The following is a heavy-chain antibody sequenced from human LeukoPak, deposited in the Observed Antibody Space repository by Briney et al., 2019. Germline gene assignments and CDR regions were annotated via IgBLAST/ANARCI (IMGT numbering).Heavy chain of an antibody. CDR3: ARVVTWFDP. J-gene: IGHJ5*02. Sequence: GGSLRLSCAASGFTVSSVWMRCVSHAPGQGLESVTHIKGDGSILSYVDSVKGRFTISRDNAQNSVYLQMNSLRAEDTAVYYCARVVTWFDPWGQGSLVTVSS. V-gene: IGHV3-7*04. CDR1: GFTVSSVW. CDR2: IKGDGSIL.